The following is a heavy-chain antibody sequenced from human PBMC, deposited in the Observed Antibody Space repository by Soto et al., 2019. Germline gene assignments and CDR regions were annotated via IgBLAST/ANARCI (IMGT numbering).Heavy chain of an antibody. CDR1: GFTFSSYA. CDR3: ATRSSGRYCDY. J-gene: IGHJ4*01. D-gene: IGHD6-19*01. V-gene: IGHV3-23*01. CDR2: ISGSGGST. Sequence: EVQLLESGGGLVQPGGSLRLSCAASGFTFSSYAMNWSRQAPGKGLGWVSVISGSGGSTYSSDSAKGRFTSSRDNSKNPLNLKMTSLRAEDTCASDRATRSSGRYCDYWGHGTLVTVSS.